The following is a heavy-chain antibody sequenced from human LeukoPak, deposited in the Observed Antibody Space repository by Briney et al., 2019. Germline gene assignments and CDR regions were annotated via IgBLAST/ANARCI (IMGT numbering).Heavy chain of an antibody. CDR3: ARGLSTWRNAFDI. Sequence: PGGSLRLSCSASGFTLSPYWMHWVRQSPGKGLVWVSRINSDGSSTTYADSVEGRFTISRDNAKSTLYLQMNSLRAEDTAVYHCARGLSTWRNAFDIWGQGTMVTVSS. CDR2: INSDGSST. V-gene: IGHV3-74*01. J-gene: IGHJ3*02. D-gene: IGHD2/OR15-2a*01. CDR1: GFTLSPYW.